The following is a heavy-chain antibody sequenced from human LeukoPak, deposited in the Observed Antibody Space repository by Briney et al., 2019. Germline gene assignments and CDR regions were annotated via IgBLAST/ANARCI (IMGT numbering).Heavy chain of an antibody. CDR1: AFTFSYYG. Sequence: GGSLRLSCAASAFTFSYYGMHWVRQAPGKGLEWVAVIWANGNDEYYADSVKGRFAISRDNSKNTVYLQMNSLRAEDTAVYYCARDRPESGYDNDYWGQGTLVTVSS. D-gene: IGHD5-12*01. CDR2: IWANGNDE. J-gene: IGHJ4*02. V-gene: IGHV3-33*01. CDR3: ARDRPESGYDNDY.